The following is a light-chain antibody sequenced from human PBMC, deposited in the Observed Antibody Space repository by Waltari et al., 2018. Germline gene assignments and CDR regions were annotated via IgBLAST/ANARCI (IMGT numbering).Light chain of an antibody. Sequence: QTVVTQEPSLTVSPGGTVTLTCASSTGAVTSGYYPNWFQQKPGQAPRALIYSTSNKHPGTPARFSGSLLGGKAALTLSGVQPEDEAEYYCLLYYGGACVVFGGGTKLTVL. CDR3: LLYYGGACVV. CDR1: TGAVTSGYY. CDR2: STS. J-gene: IGLJ2*01. V-gene: IGLV7-43*01.